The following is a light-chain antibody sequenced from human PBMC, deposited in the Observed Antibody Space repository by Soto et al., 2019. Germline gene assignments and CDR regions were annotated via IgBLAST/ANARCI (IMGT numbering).Light chain of an antibody. V-gene: IGKV3-15*01. J-gene: IGKJ4*01. CDR3: QQYTVWPFT. CDR2: GAS. Sequence: EIVLTQSPGIFSLSPLERSSLSFISIQSVSSSYLAWYQQKPGQAPRLLIYGASTRATGIPDRFSGSGSGTEFTLTISSLQSEDFAVYYCQQYTVWPFTFGGGTKVDI. CDR1: QSVSSSY.